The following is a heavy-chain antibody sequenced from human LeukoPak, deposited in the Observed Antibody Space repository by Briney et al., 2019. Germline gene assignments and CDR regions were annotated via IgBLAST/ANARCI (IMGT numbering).Heavy chain of an antibody. Sequence: ASVKVSCKASGYTFTGYYMHWVRQAPGQGPERMGLISPTGSFTAYAQKFQGRVTLTRDLSTSTDYLELRSLRSEDTAVYYCARDISARDEAWWFDPWGQGTLVTVSS. J-gene: IGHJ5*02. CDR3: ARDISARDEAWWFDP. CDR1: GYTFTGYY. CDR2: ISPTGSFT. D-gene: IGHD5-24*01. V-gene: IGHV1-46*01.